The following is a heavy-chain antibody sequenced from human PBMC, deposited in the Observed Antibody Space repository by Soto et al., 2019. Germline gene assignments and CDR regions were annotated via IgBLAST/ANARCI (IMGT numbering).Heavy chain of an antibody. D-gene: IGHD2-15*01. CDR1: GGSISSSSYY. CDR3: AREGELPPYFDY. J-gene: IGHJ4*02. V-gene: IGHV4-39*02. Sequence: SETLSLTCTVSGGSISSSSYYWGWIRQPPGKGLEWIGSIYYSGSTYYNPSLKSQVTISVDTSKNQFSLKLSSVTAADTAVYYCAREGELPPYFDYWGQGTLVTVSS. CDR2: IYYSGST.